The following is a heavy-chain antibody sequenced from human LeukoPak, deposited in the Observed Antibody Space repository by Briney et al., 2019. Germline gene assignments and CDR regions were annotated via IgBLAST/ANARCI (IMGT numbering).Heavy chain of an antibody. J-gene: IGHJ5*02. CDR1: GGSISSSIYY. CDR3: ARLGLYDSSAVNWFDP. Sequence: SETLSLTCTVSGGSISSSIYYWGWIRQPPGKGLEWIGSIYYSGSTYYNPSLKSRVTISVDTSKNQFSLKLSSVTAADTAVYYCARLGLYDSSAVNWFDPWGQGTLVTVSS. CDR2: IYYSGST. D-gene: IGHD3-22*01. V-gene: IGHV4-39*01.